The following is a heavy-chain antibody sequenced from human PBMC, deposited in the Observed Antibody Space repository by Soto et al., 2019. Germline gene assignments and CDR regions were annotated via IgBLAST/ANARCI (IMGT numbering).Heavy chain of an antibody. CDR2: ISSTSSYI. Sequence: EVQLVESGGGLVKPGGSLRLSCAASGFTFSSYSMNWVRQAPGKGLEWVSSISSTSSYIYYADSVKGRFTISRDNAKNSLFLQMNSLRAEDTAVYYCAREKSGADARFFDVWGRGTLVTVSS. CDR1: GFTFSSYS. D-gene: IGHD1-26*01. CDR3: AREKSGADARFFDV. V-gene: IGHV3-21*02. J-gene: IGHJ2*01.